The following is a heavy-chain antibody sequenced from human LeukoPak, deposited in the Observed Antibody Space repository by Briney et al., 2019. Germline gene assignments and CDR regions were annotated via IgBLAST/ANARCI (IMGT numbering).Heavy chain of an antibody. CDR3: ARGSIYCSGGSCYPRIDFDY. CDR1: GFTFSSYW. V-gene: IGHV3-74*01. J-gene: IGHJ4*02. CDR2: INSDGSST. Sequence: QAGGSLRLSCAASGFTFSSYWMHRVRQAPGKGLVWVSRINSDGSSTSYADSVKGRFTISRDNAKNTLYLQMNSLRAEDTAVYYCARGSIYCSGGSCYPRIDFDYWGQGTLVTVSS. D-gene: IGHD2-15*01.